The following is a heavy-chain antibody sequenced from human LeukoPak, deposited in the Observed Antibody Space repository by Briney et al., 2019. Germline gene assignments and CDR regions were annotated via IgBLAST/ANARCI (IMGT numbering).Heavy chain of an antibody. Sequence: PSETLSLTCTVSGGSISSYYWSWIRQPPGKGLEWIGYIYYSGSTNYNPSLKSRVTISVDTSKNQFSLKLSSVTAADTAVYYCARDFRDGYNSWLDPWGQGTLVTVSS. CDR3: ARDFRDGYNSWLDP. D-gene: IGHD5-24*01. CDR2: IYYSGST. V-gene: IGHV4-59*01. J-gene: IGHJ5*02. CDR1: GGSISSYY.